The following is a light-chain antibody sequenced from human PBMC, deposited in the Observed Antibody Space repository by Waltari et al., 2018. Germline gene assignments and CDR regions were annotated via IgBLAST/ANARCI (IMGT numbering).Light chain of an antibody. CDR3: QQYYDYQRS. J-gene: IGKJ1*01. Sequence: AIRMTQSPSSLSAPTGVRVTITCRASQSVSTYLAWYQQKPGKAPKLLIYAASTLQRGVTLRFSGSGSGTDFTLSISCLQSEDFATYYCQQYYDYQRSFGQGTKVEIK. CDR2: AAS. V-gene: IGKV1-8*01. CDR1: QSVSTY.